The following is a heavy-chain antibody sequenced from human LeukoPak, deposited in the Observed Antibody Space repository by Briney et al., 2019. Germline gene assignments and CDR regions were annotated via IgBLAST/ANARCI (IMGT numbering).Heavy chain of an antibody. J-gene: IGHJ6*02. Sequence: SETLSLTCTVSGGSISTYYWSWIRQPPGKGLEWIGYLYYSGSTNYNPSLKSRVTISLDTSKNQFSLKLSSVTAADTAVYYCARFKRGIATHYGMDVWGQGTTVTVSS. D-gene: IGHD6-13*01. CDR2: LYYSGST. CDR3: ARFKRGIATHYGMDV. V-gene: IGHV4-59*12. CDR1: GGSISTYY.